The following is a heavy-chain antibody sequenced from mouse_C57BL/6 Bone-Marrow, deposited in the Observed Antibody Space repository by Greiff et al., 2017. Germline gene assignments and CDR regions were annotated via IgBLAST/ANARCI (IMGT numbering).Heavy chain of an antibody. Sequence: QVQLQQPGAELVKPGASVKMSCKASGYTFTSYWITWVKQRPGQGLEWIGDIYPTSGRTNYNEKFKSKAILTVDTSSNTAYMQLSSLTSEDSAVFYCARSGPLGRSFDDGGQGTTLTVSS. CDR3: ARSGPLGRSFDD. D-gene: IGHD4-1*01. CDR2: IYPTSGRT. CDR1: GYTFTSYW. V-gene: IGHV1-55*01. J-gene: IGHJ2*01.